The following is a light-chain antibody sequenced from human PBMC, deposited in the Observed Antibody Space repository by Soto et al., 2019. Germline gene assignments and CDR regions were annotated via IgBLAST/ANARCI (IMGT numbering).Light chain of an antibody. CDR2: RAS. CDR1: QSFSTW. CDR3: QQYNSYSCT. J-gene: IGKJ1*01. V-gene: IGKV1-5*03. Sequence: DIQMTQAPSTLSASLGDTVSITCRASQSFSTWLAWYQQKPGRAPRLLIYRASTLASGIPERFSGSGSGTDFTLTISRLEPEDFAPYYCQQYNSYSCTFGQGTKVEIK.